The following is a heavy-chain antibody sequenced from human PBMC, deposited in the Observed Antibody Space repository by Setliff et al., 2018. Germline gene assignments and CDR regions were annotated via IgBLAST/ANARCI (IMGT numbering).Heavy chain of an antibody. CDR2: IYYSGST. V-gene: IGHV4-38-2*01. D-gene: IGHD3-10*01. CDR1: GFTFTSYA. J-gene: IGHJ4*02. CDR3: ARLRSSVRALQPFDY. Sequence: PGGSLRLSCAASGFTFTSYAMSWVRQAPGKGLEWIGSIYYSGSTYYNPSLKSRVTISVATSKNQFSLKLSSVTAADTAVYYCARLRSSVRALQPFDYWGQGTLVTVSS.